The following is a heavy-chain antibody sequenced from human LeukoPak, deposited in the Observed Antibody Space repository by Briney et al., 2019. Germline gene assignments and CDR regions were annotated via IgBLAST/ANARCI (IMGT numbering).Heavy chain of an antibody. D-gene: IGHD6-19*01. Sequence: SETLSLTCTVSGGSISSYYWSWIRQPAGKGLEWIGRIYTSGSTNYNPSLKSRVTMSVDTSKNQFSLKLSSVTAADTAVYYCAGARRYSSGWYQRGYYFDYWGQGTLVTVSS. CDR1: GGSISSYY. J-gene: IGHJ4*02. CDR2: IYTSGST. CDR3: AGARRYSSGWYQRGYYFDY. V-gene: IGHV4-4*07.